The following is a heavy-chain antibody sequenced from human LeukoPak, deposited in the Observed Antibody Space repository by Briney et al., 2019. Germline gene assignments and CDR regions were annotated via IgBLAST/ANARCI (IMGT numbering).Heavy chain of an antibody. CDR2: INHSGST. CDR1: GGSFSGYY. CDR3: ARWSGSVTARNYYYYMDV. V-gene: IGHV4-34*01. Sequence: KPSETLSLTCAVYGGSFSGYYWSWIRQPPGKGLEWIGEINHSGSTNYNPSLKSRVTISVDTSKNQFSLKLSSVTAADTAVYYCARWSGSVTARNYYYYMDVWGEGTTVTVSS. D-gene: IGHD6-6*01. J-gene: IGHJ6*03.